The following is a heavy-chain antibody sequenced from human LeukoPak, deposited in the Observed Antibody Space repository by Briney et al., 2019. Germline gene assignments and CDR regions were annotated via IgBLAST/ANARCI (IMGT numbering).Heavy chain of an antibody. CDR3: AREIYGSGSYYMDYYYYYMDV. V-gene: IGHV4-59*08. CDR1: GGSISSYY. CDR2: IYYSGST. J-gene: IGHJ6*03. Sequence: SETLSLTCTVSGGSISSYYWSWIRQPPGKGLEWIGYIYYSGSTNYNPSLKSRVTISLDTSKNQFSLKLSSVTAADTAVYYCAREIYGSGSYYMDYYYYYMDVWGKGTTVTISS. D-gene: IGHD3-10*01.